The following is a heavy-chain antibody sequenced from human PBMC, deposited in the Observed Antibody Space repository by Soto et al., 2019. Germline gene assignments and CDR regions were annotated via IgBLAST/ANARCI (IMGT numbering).Heavy chain of an antibody. J-gene: IGHJ5*02. V-gene: IGHV1-46*03. CDR1: GYNFPRYD. D-gene: IGHD2-15*01. CDR3: IRGGGLGTSIGWFYP. CDR2: INPSGAST. Sequence: ASVKLACKTSGYNFPRYDIHWVRQAPGHGLEWMGIINPSGASTTYAQKFRGRVTMTRDTSTSTVYMELSSLRSEDTAVYYCIRGGGLGTSIGWFYPWGQGTLVTVSA.